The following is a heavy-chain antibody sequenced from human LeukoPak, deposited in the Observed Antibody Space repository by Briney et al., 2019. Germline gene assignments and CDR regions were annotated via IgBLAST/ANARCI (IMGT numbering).Heavy chain of an antibody. J-gene: IGHJ3*02. D-gene: IGHD2-2*02. CDR3: AKGPALEYCSSTSCYKGEGDAFDI. CDR2: ISGSGGST. Sequence: GGSLRLSCAASGFTFSSYAMSWVRQAPGKGLEWVSAISGSGGSTYYADSVRGRFTISRDNSKNTLYLQMNSLRAEDTAVYYCAKGPALEYCSSTSCYKGEGDAFDIWGQGTMVTVSS. V-gene: IGHV3-23*01. CDR1: GFTFSSYA.